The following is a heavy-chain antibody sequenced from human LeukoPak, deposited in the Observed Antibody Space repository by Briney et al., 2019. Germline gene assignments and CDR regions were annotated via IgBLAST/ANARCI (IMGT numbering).Heavy chain of an antibody. J-gene: IGHJ6*02. CDR3: ARDRGDFRSGYYTGRSYYYYGMDV. V-gene: IGHV1-18*01. D-gene: IGHD3-3*01. Sequence: ASVNVSCKASGYTFTSYGISWVRQAPGQGLEWMGWISAYNGNTNYAQKLQGRVTMTTDTSTSTAYMELRSLRSDDTAVYYCARDRGDFRSGYYTGRSYYYYGMDVWGQGTTVTVSS. CDR2: ISAYNGNT. CDR1: GYTFTSYG.